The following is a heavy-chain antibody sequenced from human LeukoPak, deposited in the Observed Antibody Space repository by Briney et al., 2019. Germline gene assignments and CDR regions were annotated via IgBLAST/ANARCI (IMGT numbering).Heavy chain of an antibody. CDR1: GFTVSSNY. J-gene: IGHJ1*01. CDR2: IYSGGDT. D-gene: IGHD2-15*01. V-gene: IGHV3-53*01. CDR3: ASGYCSGGHCYSVYFQH. Sequence: GGSLRLSCAASGFTVSSNYMSWVRQAPGKGLEWVSVIYSGGDTYYADSVKGRFTISRDNSKNTLYLQMNSLRAEDTAVYYCASGYCSGGHCYSVYFQHWGQGTLVTVSS.